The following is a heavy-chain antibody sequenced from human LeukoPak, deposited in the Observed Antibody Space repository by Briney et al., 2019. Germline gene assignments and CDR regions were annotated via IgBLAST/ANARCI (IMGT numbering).Heavy chain of an antibody. D-gene: IGHD3-22*01. V-gene: IGHV3-11*01. Sequence: GGSLRLSCATPGFTFSDYYMSWIRQAPGKGLEWVSYISSSGSTIYYADSVKGRFTISRDNAKNSLYLQMNSLRAEDTAVYYCARDYYDSSGYYYVPWGQGTLVTVSS. CDR3: ARDYYDSSGYYYVP. J-gene: IGHJ5*02. CDR1: GFTFSDYY. CDR2: ISSSGSTI.